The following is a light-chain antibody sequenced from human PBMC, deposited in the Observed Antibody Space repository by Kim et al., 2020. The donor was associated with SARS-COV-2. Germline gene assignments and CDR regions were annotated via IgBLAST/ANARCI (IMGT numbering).Light chain of an antibody. Sequence: VTISCTGSSSNIGAGYDVHWYQQLPGTTPKLLIYGNSNRPSGVPDRFSGSKSGTSASLAITGLQAEDEADYYCQSYDSSLSGSVVFGGGTQLTVL. CDR1: SSNIGAGYD. CDR3: QSYDSSLSGSVV. CDR2: GNS. J-gene: IGLJ2*01. V-gene: IGLV1-40*01.